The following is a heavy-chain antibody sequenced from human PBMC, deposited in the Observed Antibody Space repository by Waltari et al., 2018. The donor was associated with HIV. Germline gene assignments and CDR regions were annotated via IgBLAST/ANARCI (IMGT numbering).Heavy chain of an antibody. CDR2: ISGYNANT. CDR1: GYIFTNYG. CDR3: ARGLGGSYYYGVDV. J-gene: IGHJ6*02. V-gene: IGHV1-18*01. Sequence: QVHLVQSGAEVKMPGASVRVSRKTSGYIFTNYGVSWVRQAPGQGLEWLGWISGYNANTNYAQRLQGRVTLTTDTSTSTAYMELRSLRSDDTAVYYCARGLGGSYYYGVDVWGQGTTVTVS.